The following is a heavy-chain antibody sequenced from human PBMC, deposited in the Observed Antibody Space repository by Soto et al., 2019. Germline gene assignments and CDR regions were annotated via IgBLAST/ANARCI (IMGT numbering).Heavy chain of an antibody. V-gene: IGHV4-61*01. CDR2: VYNSGST. CDR3: ERVPLTTYFDL. J-gene: IGHJ2*01. D-gene: IGHD3-9*01. CDR1: GGSVSGGSYC. Sequence: QVQLQESGPGLVKPSETLSLTCTVSGGSVSGGSYCWSWIRQPPGKGLECIGSVYNSGSTTYTPPLKRRVPISVDTSKNQFSLGLSSVTAADTAVYYCERVPLTTYFDLWGRGTLVTVSS.